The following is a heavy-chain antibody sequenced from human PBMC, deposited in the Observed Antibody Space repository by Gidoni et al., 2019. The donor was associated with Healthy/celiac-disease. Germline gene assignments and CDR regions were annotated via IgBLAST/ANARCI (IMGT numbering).Heavy chain of an antibody. J-gene: IGHJ4*02. D-gene: IGHD3-10*01. CDR2: ISGSGGST. Sequence: EVQLLESGGGFVQPGGSLGLSCAPSGFPFSRYAMNWVRQAPGKGLEWVSAISGSGGSTYYADSVKGRFTISRDNSKNTLYLQMNSLRAEDTAVYYCAKYYYGSGAFDYWGQGTLVTVSS. CDR3: AKYYYGSGAFDY. V-gene: IGHV3-23*01. CDR1: GFPFSRYA.